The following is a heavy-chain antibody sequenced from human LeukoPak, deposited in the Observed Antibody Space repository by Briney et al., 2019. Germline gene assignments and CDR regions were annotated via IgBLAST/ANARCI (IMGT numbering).Heavy chain of an antibody. J-gene: IGHJ4*02. CDR1: GGSISRGSYD. D-gene: IGHD3-16*01. V-gene: IGHV4-61*02. CDR3: ARDRTGDLDY. Sequence: SETLSLTCTVSGGSISRGSYDWSWSWIRQPAGKGLEWIGRIYTSGSTNYNPSLKSRVTMSVDTSKNQFSLNLSSVTAADTAVYYCARDRTGDLDYWGQGTLVTVSS. CDR2: IYTSGST.